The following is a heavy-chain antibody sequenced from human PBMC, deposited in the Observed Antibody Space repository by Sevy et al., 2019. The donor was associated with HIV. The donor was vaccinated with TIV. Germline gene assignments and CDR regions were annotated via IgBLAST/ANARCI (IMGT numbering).Heavy chain of an antibody. CDR1: GFIFSNYW. V-gene: IGHV3-7*01. CDR3: SRAGGDTVVVTQAIGILIMDV. J-gene: IGHJ6*02. D-gene: IGHD2-2*01. CDR2: IRQDGSEK. Sequence: GGSLRLSCEASGFIFSNYWMSWVRQAPGKGLEWVANIRQDGSEKLYVDSVRGRFTISRDNAKNSLYLEMNSLRAEDTAVYYCSRAGGDTVVVTQAIGILIMDVWGQGTTVTVSS.